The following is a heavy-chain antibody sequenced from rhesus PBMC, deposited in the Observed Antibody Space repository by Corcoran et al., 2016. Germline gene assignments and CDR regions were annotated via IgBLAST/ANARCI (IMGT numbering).Heavy chain of an antibody. CDR1: GGSIRDDSS. CDR2: IYGSGGGN. Sequence: QVQLQESGPGLVKPSATLSLTCAVSGGSIRDDSSWRWFRQPPGSGLEWVGYIYGSGGGNNYNPSLKNRGPISIDTSKNQFSLKLSSVTAADTAVYYCARENGNYYNRFDVWGAGVLVTVSS. V-gene: IGHV4-106*01. D-gene: IGHD4-35*01. CDR3: ARENGNYYNRFDV. J-gene: IGHJ5-1*01.